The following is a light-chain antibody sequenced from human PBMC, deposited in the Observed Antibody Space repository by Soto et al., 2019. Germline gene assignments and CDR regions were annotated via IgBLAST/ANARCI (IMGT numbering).Light chain of an antibody. CDR2: AAS. J-gene: IGKJ1*01. Sequence: DIQMTQSPSSLSASVGDRVTITFRASQNIRSYLNWYQQKPGTAPKLLISAASSLQSGVPSRFGGSGSGTDFTLTISRVQLEDFATYYCQQSYSTTWTFGQGTKVDIK. CDR1: QNIRSY. V-gene: IGKV1-39*01. CDR3: QQSYSTTWT.